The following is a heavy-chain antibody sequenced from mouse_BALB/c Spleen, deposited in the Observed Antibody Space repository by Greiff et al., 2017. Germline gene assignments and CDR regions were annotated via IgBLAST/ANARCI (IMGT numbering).Heavy chain of an antibody. Sequence: VQLQQSGPSLVKPSQTLSLTCSVTGDSITSGYWNWIRKFPGNKLEYMGYISYSGSTYYNPSLKSRISITRDTSKNQYYLQLNSVTTEDTATYYCASHGLFGSSWFAYWGQGTLVTVSA. D-gene: IGHD1-1*01. CDR2: ISYSGST. V-gene: IGHV3-8*02. CDR1: GDSITSGY. CDR3: ASHGLFGSSWFAY. J-gene: IGHJ3*01.